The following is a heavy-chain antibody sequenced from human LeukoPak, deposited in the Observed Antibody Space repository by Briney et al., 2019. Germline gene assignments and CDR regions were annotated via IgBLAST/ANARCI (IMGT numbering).Heavy chain of an antibody. J-gene: IGHJ3*02. V-gene: IGHV1-18*01. CDR3: ATLRRRGAFDI. CDR1: GYTFISYG. Sequence: ASVKVSCKASGYTFISYGISWVRQAPGQGLEWMGWISPYNGNTNDAQKLQGRVTTTTDTSTSTAYMELRSLRSDDTAVYYCATLRRRGAFDIWGQGTMVTVSS. CDR2: ISPYNGNT.